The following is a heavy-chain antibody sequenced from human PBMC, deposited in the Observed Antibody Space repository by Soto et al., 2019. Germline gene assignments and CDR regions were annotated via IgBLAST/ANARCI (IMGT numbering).Heavy chain of an antibody. D-gene: IGHD3-10*01. Sequence: KQPGASVKVSCKASGYTFTSYYMHWVRQAAGQGLEWMGIINPSGGSTSYAQKFQGRVTITADESTSTVYMELSSLTSEDTGVYYCARDSLTLVRGVIFYWGQGTLVTVSS. V-gene: IGHV1-46*01. CDR3: ARDSLTLVRGVIFY. J-gene: IGHJ4*02. CDR2: INPSGGST. CDR1: GYTFTSYY.